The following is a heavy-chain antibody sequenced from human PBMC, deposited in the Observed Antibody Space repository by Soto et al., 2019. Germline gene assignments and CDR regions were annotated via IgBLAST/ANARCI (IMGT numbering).Heavy chain of an antibody. J-gene: IGHJ5*02. CDR1: GGSFSGYY. D-gene: IGHD6-13*01. CDR3: ARRSYSSSWSGYSGPKPTRLRWFDP. CDR2: INHSGST. Sequence: QVQLQQWGAGLLKPSETLSLTCAVYGGSFSGYYWSWIRQPPGKGLEWIGEINHSGSTNYNPSLKSRVTISVDTSKNQFSLKLSSVTAADTAVYYCARRSYSSSWSGYSGPKPTRLRWFDPWGQGTLVTVSS. V-gene: IGHV4-34*01.